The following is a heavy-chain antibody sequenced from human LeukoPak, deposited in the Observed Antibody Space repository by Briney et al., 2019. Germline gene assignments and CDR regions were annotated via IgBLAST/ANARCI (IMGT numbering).Heavy chain of an antibody. CDR3: ARGMGALDY. Sequence: GGSLRHSLVSSRFTSINYPIHSVGPAPARGLEWVAVISYDGSNKYYADSVKGRFTISRDNSKNTLYLQMNSLRAEDTAVYYCARGMGALDYWGQGTLVTVSS. D-gene: IGHD1-26*01. J-gene: IGHJ4*02. CDR2: ISYDGSNK. CDR1: RFTSINYP. V-gene: IGHV3-30*01.